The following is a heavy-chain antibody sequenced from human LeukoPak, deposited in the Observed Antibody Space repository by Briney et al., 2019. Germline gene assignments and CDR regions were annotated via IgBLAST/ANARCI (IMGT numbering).Heavy chain of an antibody. Sequence: GGSLRLSCAASGFTFCSYSMNWVRQAPGKGLEWVSSIDFTSRYIYNADSVKGRFTTSRDNAKNSLDLQMNSLKVEDTAVYYCASGCSSTSCYLPFDYWGQGTLVTVSS. J-gene: IGHJ4*02. D-gene: IGHD2-2*01. CDR2: IDFTSRYI. V-gene: IGHV3-21*01. CDR3: ASGCSSTSCYLPFDY. CDR1: GFTFCSYS.